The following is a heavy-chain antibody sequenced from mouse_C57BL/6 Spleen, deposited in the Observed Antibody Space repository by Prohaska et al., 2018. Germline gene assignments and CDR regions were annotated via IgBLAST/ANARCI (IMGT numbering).Heavy chain of an antibody. D-gene: IGHD2-2*01. CDR3: ASWGYPWFAY. J-gene: IGHJ3*01. Sequence: GEIYPRSGNTYYNEKFKGKATLTADKSSSTAYMELRSLTSEDSAVYFCASWGYPWFAYWGQGTLVTVSA. CDR2: IYPRSGNT. V-gene: IGHV1-81*01.